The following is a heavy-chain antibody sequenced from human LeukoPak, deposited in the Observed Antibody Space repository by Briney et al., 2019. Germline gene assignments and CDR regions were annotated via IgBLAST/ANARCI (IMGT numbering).Heavy chain of an antibody. J-gene: IGHJ4*02. CDR3: ARAGYSSSWYLY. CDR2: IKQDGSEI. V-gene: IGHV3-7*01. Sequence: GGSLRLSCAASGFTFSNFWMSWVRQAPGKGLEWVANIKQDGSEIYYVDSVKGRFTISRDNAKNSLYLQMNSLRAEDTAVYYCARAGYSSSWYLYWGQGTLVTVSS. CDR1: GFTFSNFW. D-gene: IGHD6-13*01.